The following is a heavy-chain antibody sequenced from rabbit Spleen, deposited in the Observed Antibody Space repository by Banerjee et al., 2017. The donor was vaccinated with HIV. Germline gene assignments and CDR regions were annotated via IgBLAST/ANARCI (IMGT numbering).Heavy chain of an antibody. Sequence: QSLEESGGDLVKPGASLTLTCIASGVSFSGDSYMCWVRQAPGKGLEWIVCIDTGSSGFTYFASWAKGRFTISKTSSTTVTLQMTSLTAADTATYFCARDLTSVIGWNFNLWGPGTLVTVS. CDR3: ARDLTSVIGWNFNL. J-gene: IGHJ4*01. CDR2: IDTGSSGFT. V-gene: IGHV1S40*01. CDR1: GVSFSGDSY. D-gene: IGHD1-1*01.